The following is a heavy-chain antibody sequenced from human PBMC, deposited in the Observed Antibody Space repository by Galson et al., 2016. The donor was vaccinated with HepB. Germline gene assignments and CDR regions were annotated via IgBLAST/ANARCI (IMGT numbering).Heavy chain of an antibody. CDR3: ARGVGEHLRYYYYGMDV. V-gene: IGHV4-4*02. CDR1: GGSISTDTW. Sequence: SETLSLTCAVSGGSISTDTWWHWVRQSPGQGLEWIGEIYHGGNTNYNPSLTSRLSMSVDTSKNQFSLKLSSVTAAATAVYYCARGVGEHLRYYYYGMDVWGKGTTVTVSS. J-gene: IGHJ6*04. D-gene: IGHD1-26*01. CDR2: IYHGGNT.